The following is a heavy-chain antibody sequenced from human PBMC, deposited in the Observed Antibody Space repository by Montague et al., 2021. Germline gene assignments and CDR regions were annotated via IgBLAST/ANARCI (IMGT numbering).Heavy chain of an antibody. J-gene: IGHJ6*03. D-gene: IGHD2/OR15-2a*01. CDR2: LDYSGTT. V-gene: IGHV4-39*01. CDR1: GDSISSKGNF. CDR3: ARHRSRHHSMAFVASDHYFYMDV. Sequence: SETLSLTCSVSGDSISSKGNFWGWIRQPPGKGLEWIGVLDYSGTTHYSPSLRSRVTISVDTSKSQFSLKVTTVTAADTAVYYCARHRSRHHSMAFVASDHYFYMDVWGTGTTVAVSS.